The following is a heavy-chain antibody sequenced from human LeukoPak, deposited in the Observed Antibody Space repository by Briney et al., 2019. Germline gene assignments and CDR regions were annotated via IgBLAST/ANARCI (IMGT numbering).Heavy chain of an antibody. V-gene: IGHV3-30*03. CDR3: ATLPDYFDY. CDR1: GFTFSSYG. J-gene: IGHJ4*02. Sequence: GGSLRLSCAASGFTFSSYGMHWVRQAPGKGLEWAAVISYDGSNKYYADSVKGRFTISRDNSKDTLYLQMNSLRAEDTAVYYCATLPDYFDYWGQGTLVTVSS. CDR2: ISYDGSNK.